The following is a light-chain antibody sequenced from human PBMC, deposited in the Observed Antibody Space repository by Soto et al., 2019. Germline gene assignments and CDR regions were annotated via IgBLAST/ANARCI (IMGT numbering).Light chain of an antibody. J-gene: IGKJ1*01. V-gene: IGKV3-20*01. CDR1: RSIGKN. Sequence: EIVLTQSPATLSVSPGEGATLSCRASRSIGKNLAWHQQKRGQAPRLLIYGPSSRTTGIPERFSGSGSGTDFTLSISRLEPEDFAVYFCHQFGSSPQTFGHGTKVDIK. CDR2: GPS. CDR3: HQFGSSPQT.